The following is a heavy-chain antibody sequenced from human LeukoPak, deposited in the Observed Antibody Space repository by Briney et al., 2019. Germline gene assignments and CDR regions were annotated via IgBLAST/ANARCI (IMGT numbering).Heavy chain of an antibody. Sequence: GGSLRLSCAASGFTFSSYSMNWVRQAPGKGLEWVSYISSSSSTIYYADSVKGRFTISRDNAKNSLYLQMNSLRAEDTAVYYCARAVLGSGYYPPFDYWGQGTLVTVSS. CDR1: GFTFSSYS. CDR3: ARAVLGSGYYPPFDY. V-gene: IGHV3-48*01. CDR2: ISSSSSTI. J-gene: IGHJ4*02. D-gene: IGHD3-22*01.